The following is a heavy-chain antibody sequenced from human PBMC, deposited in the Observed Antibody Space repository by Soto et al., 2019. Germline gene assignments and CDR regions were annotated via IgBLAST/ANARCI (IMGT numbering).Heavy chain of an antibody. CDR1: GGSFSGYY. V-gene: IGHV4-34*01. Sequence: SETLSLTCAVYGGSFSGYYWSWIRQPPGKGLEWIGEINHSGSTNYNPSLKSRVTISVDTSRNQFSLKLSSVTAADTAVYYCARCRDGYKRFYYCGQGTLVIVSS. D-gene: IGHD5-18*01. CDR3: ARCRDGYKRFYY. J-gene: IGHJ4*02. CDR2: INHSGST.